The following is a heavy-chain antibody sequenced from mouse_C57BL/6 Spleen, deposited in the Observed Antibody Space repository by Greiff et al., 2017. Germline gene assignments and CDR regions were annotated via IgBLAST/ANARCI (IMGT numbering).Heavy chain of an antibody. Sequence: EVKLQESGPGLVKPSQSLSLTCSVTGYSITSGYYWNWIRQFPGNKLEWMGYISYDGSNNYNPSLKNRISITRDTSKNQFFLKLNSVTTEDTATYYCAREISDYWGQGTTLTVSS. D-gene: IGHD2-4*01. CDR2: ISYDGSN. J-gene: IGHJ2*01. CDR3: AREISDY. V-gene: IGHV3-6*01. CDR1: GYSITSGYY.